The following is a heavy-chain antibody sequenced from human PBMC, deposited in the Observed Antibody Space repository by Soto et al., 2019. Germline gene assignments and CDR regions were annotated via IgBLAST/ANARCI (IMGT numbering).Heavy chain of an antibody. CDR2: IYYSGST. CDR1: GGSISSYY. J-gene: IGHJ6*02. D-gene: IGHD3-9*01. Sequence: SETLSLTCTVSGGSISSYYWSWIRQPPGKGLEWIGYIYYSGSTNYNPSLKSRVTISVDTSKNQFSLKLSSVTAADTAVYYCARDRVGYDTLTGYYYYGMDVWGQGTTVTVSS. V-gene: IGHV4-59*01. CDR3: ARDRVGYDTLTGYYYYGMDV.